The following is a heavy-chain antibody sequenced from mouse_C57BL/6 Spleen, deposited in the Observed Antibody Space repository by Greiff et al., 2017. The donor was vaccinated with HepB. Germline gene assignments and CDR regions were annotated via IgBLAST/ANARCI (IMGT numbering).Heavy chain of an antibody. CDR1: GYSFTSYY. D-gene: IGHD2-4*01. CDR3: ARRGIYYDYDAYFDY. Sequence: VQLQQSGPELVKPGASVKISCKASGYSFTSYYIHWVKQRPGQGLEWIGWIYPGSGNTKYNEKFKGKATLTADTSSSTAYMQLSSITSEDSAVYYCARRGIYYDYDAYFDYWGQGTTLTVSS. CDR2: IYPGSGNT. V-gene: IGHV1-66*01. J-gene: IGHJ2*01.